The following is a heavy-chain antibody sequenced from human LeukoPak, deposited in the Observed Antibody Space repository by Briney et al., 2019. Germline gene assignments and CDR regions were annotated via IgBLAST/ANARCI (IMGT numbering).Heavy chain of an antibody. CDR3: ARHPAYYYFWSGYYRDALDI. CDR2: IYYSGST. V-gene: IGHV4-59*08. Sequence: SETLSLTCTVSGGSISSYYWSWIRQPPGKGLEWIGYIYYSGSTNYNPSLKSRVTISVDPSKNQFSLKLSSVTAADTAVYYCARHPAYYYFWSGYYRDALDIWGQGTMVTVSS. CDR1: GGSISSYY. J-gene: IGHJ3*02. D-gene: IGHD3-3*01.